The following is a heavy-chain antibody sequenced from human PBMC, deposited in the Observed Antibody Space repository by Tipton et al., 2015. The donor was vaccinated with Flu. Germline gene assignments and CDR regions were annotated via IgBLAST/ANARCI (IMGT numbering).Heavy chain of an antibody. D-gene: IGHD4-11*01. V-gene: IGHV4-61*02. Sequence: TLSLTCTVSGGSIRSSTYYWSWVRQPVGKGLEWIGRVYVSGRTSYNPSLESRVTVSLDTSKNQFSLRLSSVTAADTAVCYCARRDYSNYVSEPKNWFDPWGQGILVTVSS. CDR3: ARRDYSNYVSEPKNWFDP. CDR1: GGSIRSSTYY. J-gene: IGHJ5*02. CDR2: VYVSGRT.